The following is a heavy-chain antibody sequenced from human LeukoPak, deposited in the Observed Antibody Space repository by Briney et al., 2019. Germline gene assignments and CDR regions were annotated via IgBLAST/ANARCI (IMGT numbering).Heavy chain of an antibody. CDR2: ISYDGSNK. CDR1: GLTFSSYG. D-gene: IGHD5-18*01. Sequence: GGSLRLSCAASGLTFSSYGMHWVRQAPGKGLEWVAVISYDGSNKYYADSVKGRFTISRDNSKNTLYLQMNSLRAEDTAVYYCAKAWIQLWLSSPCDYWGQGTLVTVSS. J-gene: IGHJ4*02. V-gene: IGHV3-30*18. CDR3: AKAWIQLWLSSPCDY.